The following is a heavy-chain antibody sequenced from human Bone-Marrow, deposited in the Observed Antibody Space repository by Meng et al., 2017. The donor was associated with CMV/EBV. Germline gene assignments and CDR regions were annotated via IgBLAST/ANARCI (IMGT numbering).Heavy chain of an antibody. Sequence: SETLSLTCTVSGGSISSSSYYWGWIRQPPGKGLEWIGSIYYSGSTYYNPSLKSRVTISVDTSKNQFSLKLSSVTAADTAVYYCARFYYYDSSAYDYWGQGTLVTVSS. CDR1: GGSISSSSYY. V-gene: IGHV4-39*07. CDR3: ARFYYYDSSAYDY. J-gene: IGHJ4*02. CDR2: IYYSGST. D-gene: IGHD3-22*01.